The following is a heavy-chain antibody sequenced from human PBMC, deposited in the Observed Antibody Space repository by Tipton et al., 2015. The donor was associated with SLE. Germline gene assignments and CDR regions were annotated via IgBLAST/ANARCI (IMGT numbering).Heavy chain of an antibody. V-gene: IGHV4-39*07. CDR3: ARPGNYFDSSGHHDAFDV. CDR2: VYYNGST. J-gene: IGHJ3*01. Sequence: TLSLTCIVSGVSIGSSYYYWAWIRQPPGKGLEWIGTVYYNGSTYYNPSLKSRVTISFDTSKNQLSLKLSSVTAADTAVYYCARPGNYFDSSGHHDAFDVWGQGTMVTVSS. D-gene: IGHD3-22*01. CDR1: GVSIGSSYYY.